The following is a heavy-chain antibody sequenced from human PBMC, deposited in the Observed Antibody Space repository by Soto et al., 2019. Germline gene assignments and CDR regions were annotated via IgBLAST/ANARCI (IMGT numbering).Heavy chain of an antibody. CDR1: GFTVSSSA. CDR2: FSAGGGR. V-gene: IGHV3-23*01. Sequence: QSGGSLRLSCAASGFTVSSSAMIWVRQAPGKGLEWVATFSAGGGRYYADSVKGRFTISRNSSQNTLYLQMNGLRAEDTALYYCAKDRGSGGIVAGTPDYWGQGTLVTVSS. CDR3: AKDRGSGGIVAGTPDY. D-gene: IGHD6-19*01. J-gene: IGHJ4*02.